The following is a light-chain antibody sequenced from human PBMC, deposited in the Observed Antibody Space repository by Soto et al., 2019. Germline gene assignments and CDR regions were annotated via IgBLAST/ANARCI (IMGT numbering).Light chain of an antibody. J-gene: IGKJ5*01. CDR3: QQYGSSPPIT. Sequence: EIVLTQSPATLSLSPGETATLSCRASQSVSGYIGWYQQKPGQAPRLLIYDASNRATGIPARFSGSGSGTDFTLTISSLQPEDFAVYYCQQYGSSPPITFGQGTRLEIK. CDR1: QSVSGY. CDR2: DAS. V-gene: IGKV3-20*01.